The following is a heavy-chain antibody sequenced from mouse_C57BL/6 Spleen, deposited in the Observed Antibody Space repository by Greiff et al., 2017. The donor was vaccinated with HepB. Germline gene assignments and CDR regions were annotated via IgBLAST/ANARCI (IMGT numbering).Heavy chain of an antibody. V-gene: IGHV1-82*01. Sequence: QVQLQQSGPELVKPGASVKISCKASGYAFSSSWMNWVKQRPGKGLEWIGRIYPGDGDTNYNGKFKGKATLTADKSSSTAYMQLSSLTSEDSAVYFCARGLYYGSSYYFTTGAKAPLSQSPQ. CDR1: GYAFSSSW. D-gene: IGHD1-1*01. CDR2: IYPGDGDT. J-gene: IGHJ2*01. CDR3: ARGLYYGSSYYFTT.